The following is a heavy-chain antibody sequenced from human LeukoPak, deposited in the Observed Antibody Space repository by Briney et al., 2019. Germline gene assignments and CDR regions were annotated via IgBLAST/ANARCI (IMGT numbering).Heavy chain of an antibody. J-gene: IGHJ4*02. V-gene: IGHV3-23*01. D-gene: IGHD2-15*01. CDR2: ISGSGGST. CDR1: GFTFGSYT. CDR3: AKPRRAATLDY. Sequence: GGSLGLSCAASGFTFGSYTVTWVRQAPGKGLEWVSSISGSGGSTYYADSVKGRFTISRDNSKNTLYLRMNSLRVEDTAVYYCAKPRRAATLDYWGQGTLVTVSS.